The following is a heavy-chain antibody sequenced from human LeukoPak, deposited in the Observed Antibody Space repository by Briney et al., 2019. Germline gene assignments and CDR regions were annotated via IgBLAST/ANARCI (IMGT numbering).Heavy chain of an antibody. Sequence: ASVKFSCKASGYTFTSYYMHWVRQAPGQGLEWMGIINPSGGSTSYAQKFQGRVTMTRDTSTSTVYMELSSLRSEDTAVYYCAKTPHFRSGYYYWGQGTLVTVSS. D-gene: IGHD3-3*02. CDR2: INPSGGST. J-gene: IGHJ4*02. CDR3: AKTPHFRSGYYY. CDR1: GYTFTSYY. V-gene: IGHV1-46*01.